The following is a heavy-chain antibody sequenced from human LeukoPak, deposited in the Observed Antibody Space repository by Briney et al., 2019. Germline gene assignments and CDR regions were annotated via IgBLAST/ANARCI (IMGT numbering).Heavy chain of an antibody. V-gene: IGHV3-21*04. J-gene: IGHJ6*03. Sequence: SPGGSLRLSCAASGFTFSSYSMNWVRQAPGKGLEWVSSISSSSSYIYYADSVKGRFTISRDNDKNTLYLQMNSLRAEDTAVYYCSHKSYYYYYMDVWGKGTTVTVSS. CDR3: SHKSYYYYYMDV. CDR1: GFTFSSYS. CDR2: ISSSSSYI.